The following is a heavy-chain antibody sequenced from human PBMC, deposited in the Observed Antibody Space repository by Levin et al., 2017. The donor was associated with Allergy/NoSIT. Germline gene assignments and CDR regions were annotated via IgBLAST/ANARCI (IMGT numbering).Heavy chain of an antibody. Sequence: GESLRLSCAASGFTVSSNYMSWVRQAPGKGLEWVSLIYRGGTTYYADSVKGRFTISRDNSNNTLYLQMNSLRAEDTAVYYCARRYYGLGTYYMDVWGKGTTVTVAS. CDR3: ARRYYGLGTYYMDV. CDR2: IYRGGTT. CDR1: GFTVSSNY. J-gene: IGHJ6*03. D-gene: IGHD3-10*01. V-gene: IGHV3-66*01.